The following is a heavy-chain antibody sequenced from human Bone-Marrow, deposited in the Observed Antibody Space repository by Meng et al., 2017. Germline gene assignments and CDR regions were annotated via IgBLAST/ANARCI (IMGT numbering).Heavy chain of an antibody. CDR3: ARPGSSGSYDSLDL. V-gene: IGHV5-51*01. D-gene: IGHD1-26*01. J-gene: IGHJ5*02. CDR1: GYSFSTYW. Sequence: GESLKISCKGSGYSFSTYWLAWVRQMPGKGLEWMGIIYPGDSETRYSPSFQGQVTISADKSISTAYLQWSSLKASDTAMYYCARPGSSGSYDSLDLWGQGTLVTVSS. CDR2: IYPGDSET.